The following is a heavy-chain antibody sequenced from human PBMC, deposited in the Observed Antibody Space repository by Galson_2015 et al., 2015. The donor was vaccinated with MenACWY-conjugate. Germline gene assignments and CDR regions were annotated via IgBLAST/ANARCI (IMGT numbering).Heavy chain of an antibody. CDR3: AKPISSYYDFMTGDS. V-gene: IGHV3-23*01. D-gene: IGHD3-3*01. CDR1: GFTFSSYW. J-gene: IGHJ4*02. CDR2: INNRGSTT. Sequence: SLRLSCAVSGFTFSSYWMSWVRQAPGKGLEWVSSINNRGSTTYYVDSVKGRFTISRDNSKNTLFLQMNSLRAEDTALYYCAKPISSYYDFMTGDSWGQGTLVTVSS.